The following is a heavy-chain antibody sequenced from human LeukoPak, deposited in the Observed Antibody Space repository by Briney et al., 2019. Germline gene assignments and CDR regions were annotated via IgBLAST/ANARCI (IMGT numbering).Heavy chain of an antibody. Sequence: ASVTVSCMASGYTFTDYYMHWVRQAPGQGLEWMGWINPNSGGTNYAQTFQGRVAMTRDTSITTAYMELSSLRSDDTAVYYCARGVAVTGGRYFDYWGQGTLVTVSS. CDR2: INPNSGGT. J-gene: IGHJ4*02. V-gene: IGHV1-2*02. CDR1: GYTFTDYY. D-gene: IGHD6-19*01. CDR3: ARGVAVTGGRYFDY.